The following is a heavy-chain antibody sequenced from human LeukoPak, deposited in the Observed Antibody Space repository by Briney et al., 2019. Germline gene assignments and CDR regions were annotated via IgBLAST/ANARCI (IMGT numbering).Heavy chain of an antibody. CDR1: GGSISSYY. CDR2: IYTSGST. CDR3: ARGLSIAAALNWFDP. D-gene: IGHD6-13*01. V-gene: IGHV4-4*07. J-gene: IGHJ5*02. Sequence: SETLSLTCTVSGGSISSYYWSWIRQPAGKGLEWIGRIYTSGSTNYNPSLKSRVTMSVDTSKNQFSLKLSSVTAADTAVYYCARGLSIAAALNWFDPWGQGTLVTVS.